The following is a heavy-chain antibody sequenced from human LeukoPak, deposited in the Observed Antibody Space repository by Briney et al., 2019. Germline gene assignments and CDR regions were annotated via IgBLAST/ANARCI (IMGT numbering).Heavy chain of an antibody. CDR2: ISWNSGSI. Sequence: PGGSLRLSCAASGFTFDDYAMHWVRQAPGKGLEWVSGISWNSGSIGYADSVKGRFTISRDNAKNSLYLQMNSLRAEDTALYYCAKDIGIVVVPAAPDYWGQGTLVTVSS. CDR3: AKDIGIVVVPAAPDY. J-gene: IGHJ4*02. CDR1: GFTFDDYA. V-gene: IGHV3-9*01. D-gene: IGHD2-2*01.